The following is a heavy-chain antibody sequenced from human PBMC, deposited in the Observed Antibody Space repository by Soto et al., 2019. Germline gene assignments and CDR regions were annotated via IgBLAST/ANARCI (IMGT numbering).Heavy chain of an antibody. CDR3: ARILTGTGGHFDY. Sequence: QITLKESGPTLVKPTQTLTLTCSFSGFSLSTSGVGVGWIRQPPEKALEWLALIFCDDDKRYSPSLQIRLTITKDTSKIQVVPTLTIMDPVDTATYDCARILTGTGGHFDYWGQGALVTVSS. D-gene: IGHD2-8*02. CDR1: GFSLSTSGVG. V-gene: IGHV2-5*02. CDR2: IFCDDDK. J-gene: IGHJ4*02.